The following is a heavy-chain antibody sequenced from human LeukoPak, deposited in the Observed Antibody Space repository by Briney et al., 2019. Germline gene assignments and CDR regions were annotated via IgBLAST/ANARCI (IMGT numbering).Heavy chain of an antibody. CDR2: ISSSGSTI. Sequence: PGGSLRLSCAASGFTFSSYSMNWVRQAPGKGLEWVSSISSSGSTIYYADSVKGRFTISRDNAKNSLYLQMNSLRAEDTAVYYCAREGRYCSSTSCYDYWGQGTLVTVSS. D-gene: IGHD2-2*01. CDR3: AREGRYCSSTSCYDY. V-gene: IGHV3-48*04. J-gene: IGHJ4*02. CDR1: GFTFSSYS.